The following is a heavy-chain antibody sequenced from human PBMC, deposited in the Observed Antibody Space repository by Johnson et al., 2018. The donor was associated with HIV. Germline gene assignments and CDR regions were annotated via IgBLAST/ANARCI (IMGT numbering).Heavy chain of an antibody. D-gene: IGHD3-22*01. CDR2: ISYDGSNK. Sequence: QVQLVESGGGVVRPGGSLRLSCAASGFTFSSYAMHWVRQAPGKGLEWVAVISYDGSNKYYADSVKGRFTISRDNSKKKLYLQMNSLRPEDTAVYYCAKDRAEVVVVHDALDMWGQGTMVTVSS. CDR1: GFTFSSYA. CDR3: AKDRAEVVVVHDALDM. V-gene: IGHV3-30-3*01. J-gene: IGHJ3*02.